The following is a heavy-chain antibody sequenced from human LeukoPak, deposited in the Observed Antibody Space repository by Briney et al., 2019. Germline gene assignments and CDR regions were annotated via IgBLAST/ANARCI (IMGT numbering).Heavy chain of an antibody. D-gene: IGHD3-22*01. V-gene: IGHV3-30*04. CDR3: AREATYYYDSSGSTHLLGDAFDI. CDR2: ISYDGSKK. Sequence: TGGSLRLSCVASGFTFSNYAMTWVRQAPGKGLEWVAIISYDGSKKYYADSVKGRFTISRDNSKNTLYLQMNSLRAEDTAVYYCAREATYYYDSSGSTHLLGDAFDIWGQGTMVTVSS. J-gene: IGHJ3*02. CDR1: GFTFSNYA.